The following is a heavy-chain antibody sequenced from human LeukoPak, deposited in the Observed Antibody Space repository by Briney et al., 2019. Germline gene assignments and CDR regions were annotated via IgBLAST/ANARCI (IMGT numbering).Heavy chain of an antibody. D-gene: IGHD6-13*01. CDR3: ARADFGYSSSWYRNYYYYYGMDV. CDR2: INPNSGGT. CDR1: GYTFTGYY. V-gene: IGHV1-2*04. Sequence: ASVKVSCKASGYTFTGYYMHWVRQAPGRGLEWMGWINPNSGGTNYAQKFQGWVTMTRDTSISTAYMELSRLRSDDAAVYYCARADFGYSSSWYRNYYYYYGMDVWGQGTTVTVSS. J-gene: IGHJ6*02.